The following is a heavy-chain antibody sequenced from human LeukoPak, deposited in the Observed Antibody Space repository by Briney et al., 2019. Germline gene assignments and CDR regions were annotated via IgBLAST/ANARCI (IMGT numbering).Heavy chain of an antibody. CDR2: IYHSWIT. V-gene: IGHV4-39*01. CDR1: GGSISSSNYY. D-gene: IGHD1-14*01. Sequence: SETLSLTCTVSGGSISSSNYYGGWLRQPPGRGLGWIGSIYHSWITYYNPSFKSRVTISVDTSKNQFSLKLSTVTAADTAVYYVARFTDIYNLGLYFYFMDVWGKGTTVTISS. J-gene: IGHJ6*03. CDR3: ARFTDIYNLGLYFYFMDV.